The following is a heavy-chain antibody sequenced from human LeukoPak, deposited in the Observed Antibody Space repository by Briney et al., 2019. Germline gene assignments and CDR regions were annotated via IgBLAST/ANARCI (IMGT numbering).Heavy chain of an antibody. CDR1: GEPFSGYY. Sequence: SETLSLTCAVSGEPFSGYYEGWTRQPPGKGLELLGEINRHGNTDYNPSLKSRVSMSIDTSKNQFSLKLISVTAADTAVYYCARLVPERFFQLNPEGYYDYWGQGTLVTVSS. CDR3: ARLVPERFFQLNPEGYYDY. J-gene: IGHJ4*02. CDR2: INRHGNT. D-gene: IGHD3-3*01. V-gene: IGHV4-34*01.